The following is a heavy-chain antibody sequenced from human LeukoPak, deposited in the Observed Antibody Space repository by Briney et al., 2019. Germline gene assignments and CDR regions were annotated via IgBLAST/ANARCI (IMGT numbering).Heavy chain of an antibody. D-gene: IGHD5-24*01. CDR2: ISYDGSNK. J-gene: IGHJ4*02. CDR1: GFTFSSYA. V-gene: IGHV3-30-3*01. Sequence: GRSLRLSCAASGFTFSSYAMHWVRQAPGKGLEWVAVISYDGSNKYYADSVKGRFTISRDNSKNTLYLQMNSLRAEDTAVYYCAREGRDGYNDLPGRFDYWGQGTLVTVSS. CDR3: AREGRDGYNDLPGRFDY.